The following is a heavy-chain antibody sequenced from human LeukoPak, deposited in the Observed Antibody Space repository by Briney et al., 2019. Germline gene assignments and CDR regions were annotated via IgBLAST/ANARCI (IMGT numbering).Heavy chain of an antibody. V-gene: IGHV3-21*01. D-gene: IGHD3-22*01. CDR3: ARDMFNPNAYHYDSSGYAHDY. Sequence: GGSLRLSCAASGFTFSSYSMNWVRQAPGEGLEWVSSISSSSSYIYYADSVKGRFTISRDNAKNSLYLQMNSLRAKDTAVYYCARDMFNPNAYHYDSSGYAHDYWGQGTLVTVSS. J-gene: IGHJ4*02. CDR2: ISSSSSYI. CDR1: GFTFSSYS.